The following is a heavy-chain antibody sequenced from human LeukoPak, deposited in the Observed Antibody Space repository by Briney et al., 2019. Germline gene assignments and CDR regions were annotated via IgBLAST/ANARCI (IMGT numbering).Heavy chain of an antibody. CDR3: AKIISGYYVPPFDY. V-gene: IGHV3-30*02. J-gene: IGHJ4*02. CDR2: IRYDGSNK. CDR1: GFTFSSYG. Sequence: PGGSLRLSCAASGFTFSSYGMHWVRQAPGKGLEWVAFIRYDGSNKYYADSVKGRFTISRDNSKNTLYLQMNSLRAEDTAVYYCAKIISGYYVPPFDYWGQGTLVTVSS. D-gene: IGHD3-22*01.